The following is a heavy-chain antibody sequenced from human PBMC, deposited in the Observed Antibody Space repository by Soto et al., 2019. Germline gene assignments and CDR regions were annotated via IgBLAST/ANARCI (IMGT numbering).Heavy chain of an antibody. CDR3: EGIELGFCSCCRCYSVYRGDAFDI. D-gene: IGHD2-15*01. V-gene: IGHV1-3*01. CDR2: INAGNGNT. J-gene: IGHJ3*02. Sequence: GASVKVSCKASGYTFTSYAMHWVRQAPGQRLEWMGWINAGNGNTKYSQKFQGRVTITRDTSASTAYMELSSLRSEDTAVYYCEGIELGFCSCCRCYSVYRGDAFDIWGQGTMGTVS. CDR1: GYTFTSYA.